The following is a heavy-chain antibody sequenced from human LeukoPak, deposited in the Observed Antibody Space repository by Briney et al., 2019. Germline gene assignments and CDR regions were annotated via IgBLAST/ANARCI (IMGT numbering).Heavy chain of an antibody. D-gene: IGHD4-17*01. CDR1: GFTFSSYE. CDR3: ARLDSVTTLRGDYYGMDV. V-gene: IGHV3-48*03. CDR2: ISGNVTIR. Sequence: GGSLRLSCAASGFTFSSYEMNWVRQAPGKGLEWVSYISGNVTIRYYADSVKGGFAISRDNAKNSLYLQMNSLRVEDTAVYYCARLDSVTTLRGDYYGMDVWGQGTTVTVSS. J-gene: IGHJ6*02.